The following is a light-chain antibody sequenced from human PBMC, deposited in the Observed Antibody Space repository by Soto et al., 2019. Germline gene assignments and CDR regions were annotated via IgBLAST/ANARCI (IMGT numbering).Light chain of an antibody. J-gene: IGKJ5*01. V-gene: IGKV1-9*01. CDR1: QGISSY. Sequence: DIQLTQSPSFLSASVGDRVTITCRASQGISSYLAWFQQKPGRAPNLLIYGASTLQSGVPSRFSGSGSGTDFPLTISNLQPEDFATYYCQQLNAYPLTFGQATRLEIK. CDR2: GAS. CDR3: QQLNAYPLT.